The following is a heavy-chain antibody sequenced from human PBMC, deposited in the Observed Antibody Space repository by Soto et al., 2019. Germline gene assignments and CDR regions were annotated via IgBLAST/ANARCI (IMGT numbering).Heavy chain of an antibody. Sequence: QVQLEQSGAEVKKPGASVKISCKTSGYTFTSYTLHWVRQAPGQGLEWMGWINAGNGREKYSQRFQDRVSLSTDKSPATADRELRTPRSEDTAVYFWARGGGWVGEASFDSWGQGTQVIVSS. D-gene: IGHD3-10*01. CDR1: GYTFTSYT. J-gene: IGHJ4*02. CDR3: ARGGGWVGEASFDS. V-gene: IGHV1-3*01. CDR2: INAGNGRE.